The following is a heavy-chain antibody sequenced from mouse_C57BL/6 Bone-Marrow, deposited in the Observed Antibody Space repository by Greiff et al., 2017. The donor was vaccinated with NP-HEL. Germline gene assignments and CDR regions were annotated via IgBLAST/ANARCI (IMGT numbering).Heavy chain of an antibody. CDR1: GFTFSDYY. Sequence: DVKLVESGGGLVQPGGSLKLSCAASGFTFSDYYMYWVRQTPEKRLEWVAYISNGGGSTYYPDTVKGRFTLSRDNAKNTLYLQMSRLKSEDTAMYYCARHDYSNYGAWFAYWGQGTLVTVSA. J-gene: IGHJ3*01. CDR3: ARHDYSNYGAWFAY. D-gene: IGHD2-5*01. CDR2: ISNGGGST. V-gene: IGHV5-12*01.